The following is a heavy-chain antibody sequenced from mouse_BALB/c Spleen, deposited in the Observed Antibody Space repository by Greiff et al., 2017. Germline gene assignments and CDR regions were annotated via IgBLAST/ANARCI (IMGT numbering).Heavy chain of an antibody. CDR3: AREYDAY. CDR2: IYPGDGDT. CDR1: GYTFTSYW. D-gene: IGHD2-14*01. J-gene: IGHJ2*01. Sequence: QVQLQQSGAELARPGASVKLSCKASGYTFTSYWMQWVKQRPGQGLEWIGAIYPGDGDTRYTQKFKGKATLTADKSSSTAYMQLSSLASEDSAVYYCAREYDAYWGQGTTLTVSS. V-gene: IGHV1-87*01.